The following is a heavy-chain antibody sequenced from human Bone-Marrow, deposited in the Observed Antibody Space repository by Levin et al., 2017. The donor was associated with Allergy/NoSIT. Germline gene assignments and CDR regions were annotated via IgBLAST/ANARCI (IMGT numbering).Heavy chain of an antibody. CDR2: ITRRSDYM. CDR1: GFTFRDYA. J-gene: IGHJ6*02. Sequence: GESLKISCTASGFTFRDYAMNWVRQTPGKGLEWVSSITRRSDYMYYADSVKGRFIISRDNAKNSLFLQMNSLRVDDTAVYYCAKDRTYGILWNYGMDVWGQGTTVTVSS. V-gene: IGHV3-21*01. D-gene: IGHD4-17*01. CDR3: AKDRTYGILWNYGMDV.